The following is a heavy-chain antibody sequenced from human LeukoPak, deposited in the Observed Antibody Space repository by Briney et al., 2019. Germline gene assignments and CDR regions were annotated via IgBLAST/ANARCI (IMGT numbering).Heavy chain of an antibody. CDR3: ARGWELLDAFDI. CDR1: GGSISSGSYY. CDR2: IYTSGST. D-gene: IGHD1-26*01. V-gene: IGHV4-61*02. Sequence: SETLSLTCTVSGGSISSGSYYWSWIRQPAGKGLEWIGRIYTSGSTNYNPSLKSRVTISVDTSKNQFSLKLSSVTAADTAVYYCARGWELLDAFDIWGQGTMVTVS. J-gene: IGHJ3*02.